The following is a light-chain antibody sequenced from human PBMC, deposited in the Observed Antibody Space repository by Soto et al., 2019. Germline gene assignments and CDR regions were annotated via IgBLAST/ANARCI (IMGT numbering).Light chain of an antibody. CDR1: QSFSSNP. CDR2: AAS. CDR3: QQYGRSPST. Sequence: IVLTQSPGTLSLSPGERATLSCRASQSFSSNPLGWYQQKPGQAPRLLIYAASIRATGIPDRFSGSGSGTDFTLTISRLEPEDFAVYYCQQYGRSPSTFGQGTKVDIK. V-gene: IGKV3-20*01. J-gene: IGKJ1*01.